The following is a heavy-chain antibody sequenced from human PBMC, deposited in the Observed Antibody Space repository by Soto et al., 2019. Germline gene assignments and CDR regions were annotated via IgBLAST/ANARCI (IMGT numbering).Heavy chain of an antibody. D-gene: IGHD5-18*01. CDR3: ARGPSRGYSYTFDY. CDR1: GGSFSGYY. Sequence: SETLSLTCAVYGGSFSGYYWSWIRQPPGKGLEWIGEINHSGSTNYNPSLKSRVTISVDTSKNQFSLKLSSVTAADTAVYSCARGPSRGYSYTFDYWGQGTLVTVSS. CDR2: INHSGST. J-gene: IGHJ4*02. V-gene: IGHV4-34*01.